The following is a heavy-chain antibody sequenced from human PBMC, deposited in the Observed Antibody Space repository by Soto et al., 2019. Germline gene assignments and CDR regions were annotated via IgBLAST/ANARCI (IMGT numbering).Heavy chain of an antibody. D-gene: IGHD6-19*01. CDR1: GGSFSGYY. CDR3: ARFDSSGWYFDY. V-gene: IGHV4-34*01. Sequence: QVQLPQWGAGLLRPSETLSLTCAVYGGSFSGYYWSWIRQPPGKGVQWIGKINHIGTTNYNPSLKSRVTISVDTSKNQFSLKLSSVTAADTAVYYCARFDSSGWYFDYWGQGNLVIVSS. J-gene: IGHJ4*02. CDR2: INHIGTT.